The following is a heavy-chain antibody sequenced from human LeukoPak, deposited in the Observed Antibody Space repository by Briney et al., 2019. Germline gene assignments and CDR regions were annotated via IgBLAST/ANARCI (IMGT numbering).Heavy chain of an antibody. D-gene: IGHD3-22*01. CDR3: ARFIGSSGYYDY. CDR1: GGSISGYY. Sequence: SETLSLTCTVSGGSISGYYWSWIRQPPGKGLELIGYIYSTGITDYNPSLKSRVTISVDTSKNLFSLKLSSVTAADTAVHYCARFIGSSGYYDYWGHGTLVTVPS. CDR2: IYSTGIT. V-gene: IGHV4-59*01. J-gene: IGHJ4*01.